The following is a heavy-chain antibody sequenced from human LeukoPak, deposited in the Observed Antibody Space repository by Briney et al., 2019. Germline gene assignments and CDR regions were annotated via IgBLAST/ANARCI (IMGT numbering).Heavy chain of an antibody. D-gene: IGHD4-17*01. CDR2: IYYSGST. J-gene: IGHJ5*02. V-gene: IGHV4-59*01. CDR1: GGSISSYY. Sequence: SETLSLTCTVSGGSISSYYWSWIRQPPGKGQEWIGYIYYSGSTNYNPSLKSRVTISVDTSKNQFSLKLSSVTAADTAVYYCARDSDDYGDGNWFDPWGQGTLVTVSS. CDR3: ARDSDDYGDGNWFDP.